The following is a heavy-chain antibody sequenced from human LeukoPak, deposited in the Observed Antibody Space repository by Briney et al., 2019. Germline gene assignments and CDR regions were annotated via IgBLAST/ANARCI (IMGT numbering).Heavy chain of an antibody. D-gene: IGHD4-23*01. Sequence: PGRSLRLSCAASGFPFSGYGMHWVRQAPGKGLEWVAIISYDGNNKYYADPVQGRFTVSRDNFKNTLYLQMNSLRAEDTAVYYCAKGDYGGNVHAFDIWSQGTRVTVSS. CDR1: GFPFSGYG. V-gene: IGHV3-30*18. CDR2: ISYDGNNK. CDR3: AKGDYGGNVHAFDI. J-gene: IGHJ3*02.